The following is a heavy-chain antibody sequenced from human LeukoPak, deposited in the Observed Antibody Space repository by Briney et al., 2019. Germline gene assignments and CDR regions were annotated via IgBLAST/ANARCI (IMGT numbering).Heavy chain of an antibody. Sequence: PGGSLRLSCTAPGFTFSSQTMNWVRQAPGKGLEGVSFISSSSSPIYYADSVKGRFTISSDNAKNSLYLQMNSLRAEDAAVYYCARKYCTSISCYFTDMDVWGKGTTVTVSS. CDR2: ISSSSSPI. D-gene: IGHD2-2*01. J-gene: IGHJ6*03. CDR1: GFTFSSQT. CDR3: ARKYCTSISCYFTDMDV. V-gene: IGHV3-48*01.